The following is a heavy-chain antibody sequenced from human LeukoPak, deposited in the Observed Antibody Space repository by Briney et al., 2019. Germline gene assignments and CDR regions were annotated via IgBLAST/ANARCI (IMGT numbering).Heavy chain of an antibody. CDR3: ARQERITIFGVVIPAVDY. J-gene: IGHJ4*02. CDR1: GGSISSGGYS. Sequence: SQTLSLTCTVSGGSISSGGYSWTRIRQHPGKGLEWIGSIYYSGSTYYNPSLKSRVTISVDTSKNQFSLKLSSVTAADTAVYYCARQERITIFGVVIPAVDYWGQGTLVTVSS. D-gene: IGHD3-3*01. CDR2: IYYSGST. V-gene: IGHV4-30-2*03.